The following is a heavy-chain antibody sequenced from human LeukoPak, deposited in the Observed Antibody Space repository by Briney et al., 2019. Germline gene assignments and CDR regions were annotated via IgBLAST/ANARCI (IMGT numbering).Heavy chain of an antibody. CDR3: ARGHSITGASNFDY. CDR2: INHSGST. CDR1: GGSFSGYY. D-gene: IGHD1-7*01. V-gene: IGHV4-34*01. J-gene: IGHJ4*02. Sequence: KTSETLSLTCAVYGGSFSGYYWSWIRQPPGKGLEWIGEINHSGSTNYNPSLKSRVTISVDTSKNQFPLKLSSVTAADTAVYYCARGHSITGASNFDYWGQGTLVTVSS.